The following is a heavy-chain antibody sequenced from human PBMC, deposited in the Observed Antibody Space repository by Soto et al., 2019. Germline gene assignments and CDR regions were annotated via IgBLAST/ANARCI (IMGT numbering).Heavy chain of an antibody. D-gene: IGHD3-22*01. CDR2: INGDGSRT. J-gene: IGHJ5*02. Sequence: GGSLRLSCATSGFTFSSYWMHWVRQAPGKGLAWVSHINGDGSRTNYADSVKGRFTISRDNAKKTLYLQMDSLRAEDTAVYYCARSSYFYGAWGQGTLVTVSS. V-gene: IGHV3-74*01. CDR3: ARSSYFYGA. CDR1: GFTFSSYW.